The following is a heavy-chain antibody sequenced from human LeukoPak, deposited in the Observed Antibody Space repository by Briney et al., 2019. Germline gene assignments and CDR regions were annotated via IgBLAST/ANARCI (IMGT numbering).Heavy chain of an antibody. V-gene: IGHV4-39*01. CDR1: GGSISSSSYY. CDR2: IYYSGST. D-gene: IGHD6-13*01. J-gene: IGHJ6*03. CDR3: ARVSPIAAAGHYYYYYYMDV. Sequence: PSETLSLTCTVSGGSISSSSYYWGWIRQPPGKGLEWIGSIYYSGSTYYNPSLKSRVTISVDTSKNQFSLKLSSVTAADTAVYYCARVSPIAAAGHYYYYYYMDVWGKGTTVTVSS.